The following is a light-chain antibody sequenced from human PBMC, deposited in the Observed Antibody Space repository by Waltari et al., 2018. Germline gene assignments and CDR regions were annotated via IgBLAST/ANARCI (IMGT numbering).Light chain of an antibody. CDR1: SGVHVANHR. J-gene: IGLJ2*01. Sequence: QAVLTQPSSLSASPGASASLTCPLRSGVHVANHRIYWYKTKPGSPPQYPLRYKSDSDKQQGSGVPSRFSGSKDASANAGILLISGLQSEDEADYYCMIWRSGASEFGGGTKLTVL. V-gene: IGLV5-45*03. CDR3: MIWRSGASE. CDR2: YKSDSDK.